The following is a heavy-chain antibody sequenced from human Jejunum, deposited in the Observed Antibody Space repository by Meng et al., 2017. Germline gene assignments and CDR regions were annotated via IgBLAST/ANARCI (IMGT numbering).Heavy chain of an antibody. J-gene: IGHJ4*02. D-gene: IGHD3-16*01. V-gene: IGHV4-61*01. CDR3: ARGGWDFEY. CDR1: GVSVTSGHYY. Sequence: VPLQESGPGLVRPSETLSLPCTVSGVSVTSGHYYWSWVRQPPGQGLEWIGHVFYTGSTNYSPSFKSRVTISVHTSMNQFSLKLNSVTAADTAVYYCARGGWDFEYWGQGILVTVSS. CDR2: VFYTGST.